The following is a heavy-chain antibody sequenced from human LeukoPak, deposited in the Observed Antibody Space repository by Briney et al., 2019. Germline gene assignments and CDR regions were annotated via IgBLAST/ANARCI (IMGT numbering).Heavy chain of an antibody. D-gene: IGHD6-19*01. CDR3: AKKGPPSSGWPFDY. J-gene: IGHJ4*02. CDR1: GFTFSSSA. CDR2: ISDSGITT. Sequence: PGGSLRLSCAASGFTFSSSAMSWVRQAPGKGLEWVSAISDSGITTYYADSVKGRFSVSRDNSKNTLYLQMNSLRAEDTALYYCAKKGPPSSGWPFDYWGQGTLVTVSS. V-gene: IGHV3-23*01.